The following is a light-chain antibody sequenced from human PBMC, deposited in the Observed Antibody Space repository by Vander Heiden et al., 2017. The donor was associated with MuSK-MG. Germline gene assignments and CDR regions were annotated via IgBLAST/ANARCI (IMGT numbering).Light chain of an antibody. CDR2: EVS. CDR1: SSDVGSYNL. Sequence: QSALTQPASVSGSPGQSITISCTGTSSDVGSYNLVSWYQQHPGKAPKLMFYEVSKRPSGGSNRFSGSKSGNTASLTISGLQAEDEADYYCCSYAGSSTLVFGGGTKLTVL. J-gene: IGLJ2*01. V-gene: IGLV2-23*02. CDR3: CSYAGSSTLV.